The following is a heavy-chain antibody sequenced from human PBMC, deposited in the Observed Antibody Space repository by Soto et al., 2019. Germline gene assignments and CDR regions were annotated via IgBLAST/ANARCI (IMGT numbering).Heavy chain of an antibody. V-gene: IGHV4-61*01. CDR3: GRGGLHDDRSGYGSPGY. D-gene: IGHD3-22*01. CDR2: IYYSGNT. J-gene: IGHJ4*02. CDR1: GGSVSSGPYY. Sequence: SETLSLTCTVSGGSVSSGPYYWSWIRQPPGKGLEWIGYIYYSGNTNYNPTLKGRVTISVDTSKNQFSLKLSSVTAADTAVYYCGRGGLHDDRSGYGSPGYWGKGTLVTVS.